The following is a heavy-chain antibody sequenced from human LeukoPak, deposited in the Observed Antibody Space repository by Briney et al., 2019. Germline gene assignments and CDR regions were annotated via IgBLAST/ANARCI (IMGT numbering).Heavy chain of an antibody. CDR2: IKYDGSEK. V-gene: IGHV3-7*01. Sequence: GGSLRLSCAVSGITFSDRWMTWVRQAPGKGLEWVANIKYDGSEKYYVGSVKGRFTISRDNAKNSLFLQMNSLRVEDTAVYYCARDVNGGYFDYWGQGTLVTVSS. J-gene: IGHJ4*02. D-gene: IGHD4-23*01. CDR1: GITFSDRW. CDR3: ARDVNGGYFDY.